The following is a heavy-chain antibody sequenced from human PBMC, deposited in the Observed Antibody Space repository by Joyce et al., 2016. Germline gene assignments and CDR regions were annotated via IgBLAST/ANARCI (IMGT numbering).Heavy chain of an antibody. J-gene: IGHJ4*02. V-gene: IGHV4-34*01. CDR1: GDSFRGHY. CDR2: INHGGST. Sequence: QVQIQQWGAGLVKPSDTLSLTCAVYGDSFRGHYWSWIRKSPGKGLEWIGDINHGGSTTYNPSLKSRVTMSVDTSKNQISLRLTSVTVADTAIYYCASLFPFDYWGQGTLVTVSS. CDR3: ASLFPFDY.